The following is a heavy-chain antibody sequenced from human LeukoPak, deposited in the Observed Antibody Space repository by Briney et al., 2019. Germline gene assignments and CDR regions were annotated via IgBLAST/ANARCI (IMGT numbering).Heavy chain of an antibody. D-gene: IGHD2-8*02. CDR2: INTYSGKT. Sequence: GASVKVSCKASGYTFTSYNINWVRQAPGHGLEWMGWINTYSGKTRLAQKFQGRVTMTTDTSTSTVYMELGSLRSADTAVYYCARAYWDLPYFDYWGQGTLVTVSS. J-gene: IGHJ4*02. V-gene: IGHV1-18*01. CDR1: GYTFTSYN. CDR3: ARAYWDLPYFDY.